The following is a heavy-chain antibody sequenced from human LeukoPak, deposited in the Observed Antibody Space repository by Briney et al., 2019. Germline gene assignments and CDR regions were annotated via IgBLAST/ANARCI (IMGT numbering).Heavy chain of an antibody. CDR2: IKQDGSEK. Sequence: GRSLRLSCAASGFTFSSYWMSWVRQAPGKGLEWVANIKQDGSEKYYVDSVKGRFTISRDNAKNSLYLQMNSLRAEDTAVYYCASDSSGWYNPITFDYWGQGTLVTVSS. V-gene: IGHV3-7*01. CDR1: GFTFSSYW. J-gene: IGHJ4*02. CDR3: ASDSSGWYNPITFDY. D-gene: IGHD6-19*01.